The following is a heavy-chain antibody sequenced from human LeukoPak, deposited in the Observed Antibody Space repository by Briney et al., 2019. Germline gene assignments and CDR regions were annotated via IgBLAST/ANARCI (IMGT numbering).Heavy chain of an antibody. CDR2: IIPIFGTA. V-gene: IGHV1-69*01. D-gene: IGHD3-22*01. Sequence: KISCKASGGTFSSYAISWVRQAPGQGLEWMGGIIPIFGTANYAQKFQGRVTITADESTSTAYMELSSLRSEDTAVYYCASGGLGYDSSGYPFDYWGQGTLVTVSS. J-gene: IGHJ4*02. CDR3: ASGGLGYDSSGYPFDY. CDR1: GGTFSSYA.